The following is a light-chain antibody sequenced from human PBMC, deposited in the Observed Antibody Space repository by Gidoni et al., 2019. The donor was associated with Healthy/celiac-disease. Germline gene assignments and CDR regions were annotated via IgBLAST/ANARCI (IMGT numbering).Light chain of an antibody. CDR3: AAWDDSLSGWV. V-gene: IGLV1-47*02. J-gene: IGLJ3*02. CDR1: SSNIGSNY. Sequence: QSVLTQPPSASGTPGHRVTISCSGSSSNIGSNYVYWYQQLPGTAPKLLIYSNNQRPSGVPDRFSGSKSGTSASRAISGLRSEDEADYYCAAWDDSLSGWVFGGGTKLTVL. CDR2: SNN.